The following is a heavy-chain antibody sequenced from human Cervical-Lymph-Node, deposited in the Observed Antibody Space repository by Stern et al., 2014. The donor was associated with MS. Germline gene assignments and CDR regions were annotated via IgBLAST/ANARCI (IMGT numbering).Heavy chain of an antibody. V-gene: IGHV4-39*01. J-gene: IGHJ4*02. CDR2: IYYGGRT. D-gene: IGHD6-6*01. CDR1: GGSITSSYH. CDR3: ARHKPSPLSSPRPLDY. Sequence: VQLVESGPGLLKPSETLSLTCTVSGGSITSSYHWGWIRQPPGKGLEWIGTIYYGGRTYSTPSLKSRLSLPVDTSKSQFSLMLTSVTASDTAVYYCARHKPSPLSSPRPLDYWGQGTLVAVSS.